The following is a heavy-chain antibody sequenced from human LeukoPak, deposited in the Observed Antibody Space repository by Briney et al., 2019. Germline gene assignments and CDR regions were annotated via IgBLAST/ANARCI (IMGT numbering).Heavy chain of an antibody. D-gene: IGHD2-2*01. V-gene: IGHV1-69*05. Sequence: SVKVSCKAFGGSFSSEAISWVRQAPGQGLEWMGGIIPIFGTANYAQKFQGRVTITTDESTSTAYMELSSLRSEDTAVYYCARGIYCSSTSCSPDEDWFDPWGQGTLVTVSS. J-gene: IGHJ5*02. CDR2: IIPIFGTA. CDR3: ARGIYCSSTSCSPDEDWFDP. CDR1: GGSFSSEA.